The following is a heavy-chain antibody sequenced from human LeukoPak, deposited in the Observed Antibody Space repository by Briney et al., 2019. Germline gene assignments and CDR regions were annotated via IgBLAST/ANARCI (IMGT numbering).Heavy chain of an antibody. CDR1: GGWFSGYY. CDR3: ARGPKAAAGTARYYYYYMDV. V-gene: IGHV4-34*01. J-gene: IGHJ6*03. D-gene: IGHD6-13*01. Sequence: SETLSLTCAVYGGWFSGYYWSWIRQPPGKGLEWIGEINHSGSTNYNPSFKSRVTISVDTPKNQFSLKLSSVTAADTAVYYCARGPKAAAGTARYYYYYMDVWGKGTTVTVSS. CDR2: INHSGST.